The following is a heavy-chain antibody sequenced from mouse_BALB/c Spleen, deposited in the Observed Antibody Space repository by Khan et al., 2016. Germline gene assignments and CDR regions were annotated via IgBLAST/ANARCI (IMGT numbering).Heavy chain of an antibody. D-gene: IGHD1-1*01. J-gene: IGHJ1*01. V-gene: IGHV14-3*02. CDR2: IDPANGNT. CDR1: GFNIKDTY. Sequence: VQLQQSGAELVKPGASVKLSCTASGFNIKDTYMHWVKQRPEQGLEWIGRIDPANGNTKYDPKFQGKATITADTSSNTAYLKLSSLTSEDTAVYYCARKDYYGSSYWYFDVWGAGTTVTVSS. CDR3: ARKDYYGSSYWYFDV.